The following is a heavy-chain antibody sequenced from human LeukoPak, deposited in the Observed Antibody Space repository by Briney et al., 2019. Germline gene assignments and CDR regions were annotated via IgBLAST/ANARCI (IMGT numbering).Heavy chain of an antibody. D-gene: IGHD6-13*01. CDR3: ARVGLAAAGTSPADNWFDP. V-gene: IGHV1-18*01. J-gene: IGHJ5*02. CDR2: INPYNGNT. Sequence: ASVKVSCKASGYTFANYGISWVRQAPGQGLEWMGWINPYNGNTYFAQKFQDRVTMTTDTSTSTAYMELRSLRSDDTAVYYCARVGLAAAGTSPADNWFDPWGQGTLVTVSS. CDR1: GYTFANYG.